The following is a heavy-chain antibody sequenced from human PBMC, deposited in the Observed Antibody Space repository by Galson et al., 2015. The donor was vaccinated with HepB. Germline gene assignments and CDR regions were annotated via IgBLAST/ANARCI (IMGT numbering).Heavy chain of an antibody. J-gene: IGHJ4*02. CDR1: GYSFNTYP. CDR2: VNAGNGDT. D-gene: IGHD5-24*01. Sequence: SVKVSCKASGYSFNTYPIHWMRQAPGHRLEWMGRVNAGNGDTKYSQKFQDRITLTRDTSATTAYMELGSLESEDTAVYYCARGGQWPQFYFFDYWGQGTLVTVSS. CDR3: ARGGQWPQFYFFDY. V-gene: IGHV1-3*01.